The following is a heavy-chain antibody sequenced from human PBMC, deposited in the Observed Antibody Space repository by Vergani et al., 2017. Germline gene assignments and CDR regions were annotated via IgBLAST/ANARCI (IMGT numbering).Heavy chain of an antibody. J-gene: IGHJ4*02. V-gene: IGHV1-2*02. D-gene: IGHD3-9*01. CDR2: INSKSGVT. CDR3: ARVDMLNGYYFFDY. CDR1: GYTFTAYY. Sequence: QVQLVQSGAEVGKPGASVKISCKASGYTFTAYYIHWVRQAPEQGLEWMGWINSKSGVTKYVDSLQRRVTMTRDTSTRTTYMELRSLSSDDTAVYYCARVDMLNGYYFFDYWGQGTPVTVSS.